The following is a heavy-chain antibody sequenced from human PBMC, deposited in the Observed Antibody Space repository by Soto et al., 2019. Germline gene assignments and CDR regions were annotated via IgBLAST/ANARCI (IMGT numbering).Heavy chain of an antibody. CDR2: INAPGSPT. V-gene: IGHV3-23*01. D-gene: IGHD3-9*01. CDR3: AKDRLPDGIWTFDS. CDR1: EFTFGNFS. J-gene: IGHJ4*02. Sequence: GLSMGVPCSAAEFTFGNFSSSWVSQNQKKGLEWVSGINAPGSPTYYAASVKGRFTVSRDNSKKMLLLQMNSLRDEDTVVYYCAKDRLPDGIWTFDSWGPGTLVTVSS.